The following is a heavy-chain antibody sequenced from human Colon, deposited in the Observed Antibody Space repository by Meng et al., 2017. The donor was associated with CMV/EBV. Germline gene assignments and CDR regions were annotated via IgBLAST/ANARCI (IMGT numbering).Heavy chain of an antibody. CDR3: ARAPYNWNDEGWFDP. D-gene: IGHD1-20*01. CDR1: GYTFTGYY. V-gene: IGHV1-2*02. Sequence: VRLVQAGAGVKKPGASVKVSCKASGYTFTGYYMHWVRQAPGQGLEWMGWINPNSGGTNYAQKFQGRVTMTRDTSISTAYMELSRLRSDDTAVYYCARAPYNWNDEGWFDPWGQGTLVTVSS. J-gene: IGHJ5*02. CDR2: INPNSGGT.